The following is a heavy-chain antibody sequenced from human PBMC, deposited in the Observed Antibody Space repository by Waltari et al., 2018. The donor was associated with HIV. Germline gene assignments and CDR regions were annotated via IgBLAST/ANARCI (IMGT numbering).Heavy chain of an antibody. V-gene: IGHV3-53*02. CDR2: LYGDGTT. J-gene: IGHJ5*02. Sequence: EVQLVQSGGGVVSPEESVRLSCAGSGTLVSEDYMSWIRQAPGKGLEWVAVLYGDGTTYYADSVKGRFVVSRDKAKNMFFLQMDYPRGADSATYFCARGIRYYAPWGQGVLVSVS. CDR1: GTLVSEDY. D-gene: IGHD3-3*01. CDR3: ARGIRYYAP.